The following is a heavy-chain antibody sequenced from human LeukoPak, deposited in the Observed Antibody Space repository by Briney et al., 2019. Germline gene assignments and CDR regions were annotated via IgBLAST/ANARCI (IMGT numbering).Heavy chain of an antibody. CDR1: GGSVSGYY. V-gene: IGHV4-4*07. Sequence: SETLSLTCSVSGGSVSGYYWSWIRQPAGKALEWIGRIYSSGSTNYNPSLKSRVTMSVGTSKNQFSLKLSSVTAADTAVYYCARGGGVTATDYWGQGTLVTVSS. CDR3: ARGGGVTATDY. J-gene: IGHJ4*02. D-gene: IGHD2-21*02. CDR2: IYSSGST.